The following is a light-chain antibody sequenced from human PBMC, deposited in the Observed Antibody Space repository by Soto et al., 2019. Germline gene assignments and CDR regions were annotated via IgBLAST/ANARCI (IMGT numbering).Light chain of an antibody. Sequence: EIVLTQSPGTLSLSPGERATLSCRASQSVSSSYLAWYQQKPGQAPRLLIYGASSRATVIPARFSGSGSGTDFTLTISRLEPEDFAVYYCQQYGSSPPRTFGQGTKVEIK. CDR2: GAS. J-gene: IGKJ1*01. CDR1: QSVSSSY. CDR3: QQYGSSPPRT. V-gene: IGKV3-20*01.